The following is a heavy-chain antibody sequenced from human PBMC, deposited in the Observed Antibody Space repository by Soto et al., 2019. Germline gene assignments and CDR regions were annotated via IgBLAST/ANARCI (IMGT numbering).Heavy chain of an antibody. D-gene: IGHD3-9*01. CDR2: IYYSGST. V-gene: IGHV4-61*01. CDR1: GGSVSSGSYY. Sequence: PSETLSLTCTVSGGSVSSGSYYWSWIRQPPGKGLEWIGYIYYSGSTNYNPSLKSRVTISVDTSKNQFSLKLSSVTAADTAVYYCARVYPVLRYFDWYPYYFSYWGQGTLVTVSS. CDR3: ARVYPVLRYFDWYPYYFSY. J-gene: IGHJ4*02.